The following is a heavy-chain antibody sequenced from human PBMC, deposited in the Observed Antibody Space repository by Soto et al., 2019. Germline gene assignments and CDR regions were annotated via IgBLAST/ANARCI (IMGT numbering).Heavy chain of an antibody. CDR3: ARLCPMYCTNDYYYGMDV. D-gene: IGHD2-8*01. CDR2: INPSGGST. J-gene: IGHJ6*02. CDR1: GYTFTSYY. Sequence: ASVKVSCKASGYTFTSYYMHWVRQAPGQGLEWMGIINPSGGSTSYAQKFQGRVTMTRDTSTSTVYMELSSLRSEDTAVYYCARLCPMYCTNDYYYGMDVWGQGTKVTVSS. V-gene: IGHV1-46*01.